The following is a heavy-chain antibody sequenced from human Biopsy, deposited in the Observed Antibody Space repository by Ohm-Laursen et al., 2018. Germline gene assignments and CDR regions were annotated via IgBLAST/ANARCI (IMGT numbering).Heavy chain of an antibody. CDR1: GGTFTNYA. D-gene: IGHD6-19*01. CDR2: IIPFFGTP. Sequence: SSVKVSCKASGGTFTNYAISWVRQAPGQGLEWMGGIIPFFGTPNYAQMFQGRVTITADTSTSTAYMELSSLRSDDTAVYYCSRDKKGVPIAVAGHPDYWGQGTLVTVSS. J-gene: IGHJ4*02. CDR3: SRDKKGVPIAVAGHPDY. V-gene: IGHV1-69*06.